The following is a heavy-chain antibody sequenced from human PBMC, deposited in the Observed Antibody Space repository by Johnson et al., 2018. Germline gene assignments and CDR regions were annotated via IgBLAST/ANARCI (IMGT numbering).Heavy chain of an antibody. V-gene: IGHV3-9*01. CDR1: GFTFDGYA. CDR2: ITWNSGRI. CDR3: AKDRKSGRTPGCYYMAV. J-gene: IGHJ6*03. Sequence: EVQLLESGGGLVQPGRSLRLSCTGSGFTFDGYAMHWFRQTPGKGLKWVSGITWNSGRIVYADSVQGRFTISRDNAKNSLFLQMNSLRGEDTALYFCAKDRKSGRTPGCYYMAVWGKGTTVTVSS. D-gene: IGHD1-26*01.